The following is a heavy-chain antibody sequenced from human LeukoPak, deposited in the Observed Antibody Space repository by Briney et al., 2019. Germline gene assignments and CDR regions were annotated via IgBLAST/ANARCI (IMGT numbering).Heavy chain of an antibody. CDR3: ASRSGSFSDALDI. CDR1: GGSIRSYY. V-gene: IGHV4-59*08. D-gene: IGHD3-10*01. Sequence: SETLSLTCTVSGGSIRSYYWGWIRQPPGKGLEWIGYIHYSESTKYNPSLKSRFTMSVDTSKNQFSLKLSSVTAADTAVYYCASRSGSFSDALDIWGQGTLVTVSS. CDR2: IHYSEST. J-gene: IGHJ3*02.